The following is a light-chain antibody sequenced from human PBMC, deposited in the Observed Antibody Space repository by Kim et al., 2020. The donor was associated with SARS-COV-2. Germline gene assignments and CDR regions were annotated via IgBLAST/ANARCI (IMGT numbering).Light chain of an antibody. CDR3: SSYTSSSTWV. CDR1: SSYVGGYNY. Sequence: QAITTTCTGTSSYVGGYNYVSWYQQHPRKAPKLMIYDVSKRPSGVSNRFSGSKSGNTASLTISGLQAEDEADYYCSSYTSSSTWVFGGGTKLTVL. CDR2: DVS. V-gene: IGLV2-14*04. J-gene: IGLJ3*02.